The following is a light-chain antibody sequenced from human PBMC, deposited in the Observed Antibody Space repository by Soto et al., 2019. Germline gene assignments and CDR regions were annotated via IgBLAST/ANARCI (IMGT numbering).Light chain of an antibody. CDR3: QQYGSSPVT. CDR1: QSVSSSY. Sequence: EIVLTQSPGTLSLSPGERATLSCRASQSVSSSYLAWYQQKPGQAPRLLIYGASSRATGIPDRFSGSGSGTDFTLTISRLEPEDFAVYYCQQYGSSPVTLGQGTKVEI. V-gene: IGKV3-20*01. J-gene: IGKJ1*01. CDR2: GAS.